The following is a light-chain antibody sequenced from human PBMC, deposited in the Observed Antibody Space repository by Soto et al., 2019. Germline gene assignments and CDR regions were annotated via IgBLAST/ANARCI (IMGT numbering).Light chain of an antibody. CDR2: AAS. J-gene: IGKJ1*01. CDR3: QQTYSTPET. CDR1: QSISSY. Sequence: DIQMTQSPSSLSASVGDRVTITCRASQSISSYLNWYQQKPGKAPKLLSYAASSLQGGVPSRFSGSGSGTDFTLTISSLQPEDFATYYCQQTYSTPETFGQGTKVEI. V-gene: IGKV1-39*01.